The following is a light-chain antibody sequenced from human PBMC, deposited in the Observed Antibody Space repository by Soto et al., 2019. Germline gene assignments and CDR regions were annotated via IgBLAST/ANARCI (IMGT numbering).Light chain of an antibody. J-gene: IGKJ1*01. CDR2: GAS. Sequence: EIVVTQSPGTLSLSPGERATLSCRASQSVSSSYLAWYQQKAGQAPRLLIYGASSRATGIPDRFSGSGSGTDFTLTISRLEPEDFAVYYCQQYGSSPWTFGQGTKVEIK. V-gene: IGKV3-20*01. CDR1: QSVSSSY. CDR3: QQYGSSPWT.